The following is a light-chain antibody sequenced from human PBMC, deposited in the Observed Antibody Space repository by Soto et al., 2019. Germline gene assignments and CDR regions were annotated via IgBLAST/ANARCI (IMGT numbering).Light chain of an antibody. CDR3: QQYGSSPQVT. J-gene: IGKJ1*01. Sequence: EIVLTQSPGTLSLSPGERATLSCRASQSVSSSYLAWYQQKPGQAPRLLIYGASSRATGIPDRFSGSGSGTDFTLTISRLEPEDFAVYYCQQYGSSPQVTVGQGTKVDIK. CDR2: GAS. V-gene: IGKV3-20*01. CDR1: QSVSSSY.